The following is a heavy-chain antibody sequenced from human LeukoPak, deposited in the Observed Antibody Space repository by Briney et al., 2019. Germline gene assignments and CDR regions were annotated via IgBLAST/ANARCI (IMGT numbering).Heavy chain of an antibody. CDR3: AKELHYYDSAWFDP. V-gene: IGHV3-30*18. CDR2: ISYDGSNK. Sequence: PGGSLRPSCAASGFTFSSYAMSWVRQAPGKGLEWVAVISYDGSNKYYADSVKGRFTISRDDSKNTLYLQMHSLRAEDTAVYYCAKELHYYDSAWFDPWGQGTLVTVSS. J-gene: IGHJ5*02. D-gene: IGHD3-22*01. CDR1: GFTFSSYA.